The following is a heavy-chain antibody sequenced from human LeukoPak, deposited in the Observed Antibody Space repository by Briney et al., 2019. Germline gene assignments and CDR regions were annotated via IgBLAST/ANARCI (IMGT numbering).Heavy chain of an antibody. J-gene: IGHJ3*02. CDR3: ARGTNLRDSFDI. CDR1: GGSISISSFY. V-gene: IGHV4-61*01. Sequence: SETLSLTCTVSGGSISISSFYWSWIRQSPGKGLEWIGYVFYSGKTDYSPSLRSRVSMSVDTSKNQFSLKVTSVPAADTAVYYCARGTNLRDSFDIWGQGTMVTVSS. CDR2: VFYSGKT. D-gene: IGHD2-8*01.